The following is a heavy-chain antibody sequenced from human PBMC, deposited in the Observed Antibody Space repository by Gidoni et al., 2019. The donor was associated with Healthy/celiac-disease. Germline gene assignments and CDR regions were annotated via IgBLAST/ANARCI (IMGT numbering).Heavy chain of an antibody. Sequence: QLQLQESGPGLVKPSETLSLTCTVSGGSISSSSYYWGWLRPPPGRGLEWIGRIYYSGSTYYNPSLKSRVTISGDTSKNQFSLKLSSVNAADTAVYYCARVKMLRRTGRGQGGTTVVTGRAQIFDYWGQGTLVTVSS. D-gene: IGHD4-17*01. CDR1: GGSISSSSYY. CDR3: ARVKMLRRTGRGQGGTTVVTGRAQIFDY. V-gene: IGHV4-39*01. J-gene: IGHJ4*02. CDR2: IYYSGST.